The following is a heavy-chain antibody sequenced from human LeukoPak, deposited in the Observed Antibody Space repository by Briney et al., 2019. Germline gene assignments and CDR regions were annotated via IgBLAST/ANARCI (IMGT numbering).Heavy chain of an antibody. CDR1: GFTFSSYW. Sequence: GGSLRLSCAASGFTFSSYWMSWVRQAPGKGLEGVANINQDGREKYYVDSVKGRFTISRDNAKNSLYLQMNSLRADDAAVYYCAREPTSMGSDYWGQGTLVTVSS. D-gene: IGHD5-18*01. CDR2: INQDGREK. J-gene: IGHJ4*02. CDR3: AREPTSMGSDY. V-gene: IGHV3-7*01.